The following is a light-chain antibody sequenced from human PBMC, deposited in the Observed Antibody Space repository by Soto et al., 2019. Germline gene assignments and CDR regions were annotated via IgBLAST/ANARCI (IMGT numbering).Light chain of an antibody. CDR1: SSDVDGYNY. CDR2: DVS. V-gene: IGLV2-11*01. J-gene: IGLJ1*01. Sequence: QSVLTQPRSVSGSPGQSVTISCTGTSSDVDGYNYVSWYQQHPGKAPKLMIYDVSKRPSGVPDRFSGSKSGNTASLTISGLQAEDEADYYCCSYAGSPYVFGTGTKVTVL. CDR3: CSYAGSPYV.